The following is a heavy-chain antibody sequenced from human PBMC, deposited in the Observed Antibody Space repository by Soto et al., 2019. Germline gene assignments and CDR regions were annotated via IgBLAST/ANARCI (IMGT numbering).Heavy chain of an antibody. CDR1: GFTFSSYW. CDR2: INSDGSST. Sequence: GGSLTLSCAASGFTFSSYWMHWVRQAPEKGLVWVSRINSDGSSTSYADSVKGRFTISRDNAKNTLYLQMNSLRAEDTAVYYCARELVQLEPSYYGMDVWGQGTTVTVSS. CDR3: ARELVQLEPSYYGMDV. D-gene: IGHD1-1*01. V-gene: IGHV3-74*01. J-gene: IGHJ6*02.